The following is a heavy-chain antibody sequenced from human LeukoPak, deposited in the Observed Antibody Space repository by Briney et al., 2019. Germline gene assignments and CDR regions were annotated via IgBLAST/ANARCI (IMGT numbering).Heavy chain of an antibody. V-gene: IGHV1-8*01. D-gene: IGHD5-12*01. CDR2: MNPNSGNT. CDR3: ARASSGYLAYYYYGMDV. J-gene: IGHJ6*02. CDR1: GYTFTSYD. Sequence: ASVKVSCKASGYTFTSYDINWVRQATGQGLEWMGWMNPNSGNTGYAQKFQGRVTMTRNTSISTAYMELSSLRSEDTAVYYCARASSGYLAYYYYGMDVWSQGTTVTVSS.